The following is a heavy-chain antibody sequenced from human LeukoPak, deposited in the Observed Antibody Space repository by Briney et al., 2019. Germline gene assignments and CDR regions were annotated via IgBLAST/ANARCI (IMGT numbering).Heavy chain of an antibody. CDR2: INPDGSST. CDR1: GFTFSSSW. D-gene: IGHD2-21*02. V-gene: IGHV3-74*01. J-gene: IGHJ4*02. Sequence: PGGSLRLSCAASGFTFSSSWMHWVRQAPGKGLVWVSRINPDGSSTSHADSAKGRFTISRDNAKNTVYLQMNSLRAEDTAVYYCARGVGGDRDYWGQGTLVTVSS. CDR3: ARGVGGDRDY.